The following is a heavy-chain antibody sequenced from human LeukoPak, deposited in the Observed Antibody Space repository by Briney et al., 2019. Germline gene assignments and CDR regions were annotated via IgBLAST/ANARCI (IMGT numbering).Heavy chain of an antibody. D-gene: IGHD3-16*01. Sequence: PGGSLRLSCTASGFTFSNYGMHWVRQAPNKGLEWVAITWYDGSNQYYADSVKGRFTVSRDSSKNTMYLQMNSLRAEDTAVYYCARDSELKVGGSFDYWGQGTLVTVSS. J-gene: IGHJ4*02. CDR3: ARDSELKVGGSFDY. CDR2: TWYDGSNQ. V-gene: IGHV3-33*01. CDR1: GFTFSNYG.